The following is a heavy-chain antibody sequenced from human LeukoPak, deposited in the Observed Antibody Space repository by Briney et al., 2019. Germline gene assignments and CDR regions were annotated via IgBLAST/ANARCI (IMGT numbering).Heavy chain of an antibody. CDR1: GGSISTYY. J-gene: IGHJ4*02. D-gene: IGHD5-24*01. CDR2: IYYSGST. CDR3: ARHLRNGYNYGDF. V-gene: IGHV4-59*08. Sequence: PSETLSLTCTVSGGSISTYYWSWIRQPPGKGLEWIGYIYYSGSTNSNPSLNSRVTISVDTSKNQFSLKLSSVTAADTAVYYCARHLRNGYNYGDFWGQGTLVTVSS.